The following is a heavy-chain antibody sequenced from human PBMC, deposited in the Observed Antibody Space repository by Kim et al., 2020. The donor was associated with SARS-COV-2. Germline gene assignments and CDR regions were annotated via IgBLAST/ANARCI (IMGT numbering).Heavy chain of an antibody. D-gene: IGHD3-3*01. Sequence: SETLSLTCTVSGGSISSGSYYWTWIRQHPGKGLEWVGFISYSGSTNYNPSLESRVYMSVDTSKNQLSLKLSSVTAADTAVYYCARDFGVYGDSYNYSGMDVWGRGTTVTVSS. CDR2: ISYSGST. V-gene: IGHV4-31*03. CDR3: ARDFGVYGDSYNYSGMDV. CDR1: GGSISSGSYY. J-gene: IGHJ6*02.